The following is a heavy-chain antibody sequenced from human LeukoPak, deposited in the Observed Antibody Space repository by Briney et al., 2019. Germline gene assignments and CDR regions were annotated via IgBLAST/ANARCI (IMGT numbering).Heavy chain of an antibody. Sequence: SQTLSLTCAISGDSLSSNSAAWNWIRQSPSRGLEWLGRAYYRSKWYKDYAESVKSRVTFNTDTSKNQFSLQLNSVTPEDTAVYYCARNSMFDYWGQGTLVTVSS. CDR2: AYYRSKWYK. CDR3: ARNSMFDY. J-gene: IGHJ4*02. D-gene: IGHD4-23*01. CDR1: GDSLSSNSAA. V-gene: IGHV6-1*01.